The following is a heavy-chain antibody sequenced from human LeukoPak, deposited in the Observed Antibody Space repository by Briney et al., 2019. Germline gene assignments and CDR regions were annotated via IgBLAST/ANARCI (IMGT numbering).Heavy chain of an antibody. CDR1: GGSISSYY. CDR2: IYTSGST. V-gene: IGHV4-4*07. CDR3: ARARSTYDILTGYSTALFDY. J-gene: IGHJ4*02. D-gene: IGHD3-9*01. Sequence: PSETLSLTCTVSGGSISSYYWSWIRQPAGKGLEWIGRIYTSGSTNYNPSLKSRVTMSVDTSKNQFSLKLSSVTAADTAVYYCARARSTYDILTGYSTALFDYWGQGTLVTVSS.